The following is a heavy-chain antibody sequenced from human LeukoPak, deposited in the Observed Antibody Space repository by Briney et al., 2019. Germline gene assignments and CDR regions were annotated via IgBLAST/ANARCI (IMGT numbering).Heavy chain of an antibody. CDR1: GFTFSSYE. CDR2: ISSSGSTI. Sequence: GGSLRLSCAASGFTFSSYEMNWVRQAPGKGLEWVSYISSSGSTIYYADSVKGRFTISRDNAKNSLYLQMNSLRAEDTAVYYCATSGSYFPFGYWGQGTLATVSS. V-gene: IGHV3-48*03. J-gene: IGHJ4*02. CDR3: ATSGSYFPFGY. D-gene: IGHD1-26*01.